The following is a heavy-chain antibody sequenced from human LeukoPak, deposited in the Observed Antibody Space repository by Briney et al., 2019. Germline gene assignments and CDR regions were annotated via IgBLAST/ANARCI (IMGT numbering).Heavy chain of an antibody. CDR3: AREPIAAAGDNWFDP. J-gene: IGHJ5*02. V-gene: IGHV3-66*01. CDR1: GFTVSSNY. Sequence: GGSLRLSCAASGFTVSSNYMSWVRQAPGKGLEWVSVIYSGDITYYADSVKGRFTISRDNSKNTLYLQMNSLRAEDTAVYYCAREPIAAAGDNWFDPWGQGTLVTVSS. D-gene: IGHD6-13*01. CDR2: IYSGDIT.